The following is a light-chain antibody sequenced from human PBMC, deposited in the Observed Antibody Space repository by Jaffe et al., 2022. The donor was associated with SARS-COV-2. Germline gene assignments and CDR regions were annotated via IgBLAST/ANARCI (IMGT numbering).Light chain of an antibody. CDR1: YSVGNC. CDR3: LHCTNWRT. CDR2: DAS. J-gene: IGKJ3*01. Sequence: VVLTQSPATLSLSPGERATLSCRASYSVGNCLAWFQQRAGQPPRLLIYDASIRAAGIPARFSGSGSGTDFTLTISSLEPEDFAVYYCLHCTNWRTFGPGTKVDFK. V-gene: IGKV3-11*01.